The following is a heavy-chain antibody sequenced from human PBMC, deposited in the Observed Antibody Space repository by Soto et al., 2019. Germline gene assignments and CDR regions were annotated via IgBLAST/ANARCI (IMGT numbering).Heavy chain of an antibody. CDR1: GFSISADGVG. D-gene: IGHD2-15*01. J-gene: IGHJ4*02. CDR3: AHSRRRASCGGGNCYPFDS. Sequence: QITLKESGPTLVKPTQTLTLTCSCSGFSISADGVGVGWIRQPPGKALEWLAILYWDNDKRYSPSLNSRLTITKDTSRNQLVLTMTTVDPVDTATYFCAHSRRRASCGGGNCYPFDSWGQGTLVTVSS. V-gene: IGHV2-5*02. CDR2: LYWDNDK.